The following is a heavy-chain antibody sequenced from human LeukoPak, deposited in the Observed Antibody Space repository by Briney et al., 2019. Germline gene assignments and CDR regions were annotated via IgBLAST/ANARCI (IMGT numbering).Heavy chain of an antibody. CDR1: GLSFRDAW. V-gene: IGHV3-23*01. Sequence: LSGGSLRLSCAVSGLSFRDAWLCWVRQAPGKGLEWVSAISGSGGSTYYADSVKGRFTISRDNSKNTLYLQMNSLRAEDTAVYYCAKDWGYCSSTSCLPRHNWFDPWGQGTLVTVSS. CDR3: AKDWGYCSSTSCLPRHNWFDP. D-gene: IGHD2-2*01. CDR2: ISGSGGST. J-gene: IGHJ5*02.